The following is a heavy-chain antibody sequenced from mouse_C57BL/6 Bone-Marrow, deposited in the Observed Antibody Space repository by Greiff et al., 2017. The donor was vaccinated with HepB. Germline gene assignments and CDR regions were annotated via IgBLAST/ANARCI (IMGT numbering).Heavy chain of an antibody. Sequence: EVNLVESGGGLVKPGGSLKLSCAASGFTFSDYGMHWVRQAPEKGLEWVAYISSGSSTIYYADTVKGRFTISRDNAKNTLFLQMTSLRSEDTAMYYCAHIVTYYAMDYWGQGTSVTVSS. V-gene: IGHV5-17*01. CDR3: AHIVTYYAMDY. J-gene: IGHJ4*01. D-gene: IGHD2-5*01. CDR1: GFTFSDYG. CDR2: ISSGSSTI.